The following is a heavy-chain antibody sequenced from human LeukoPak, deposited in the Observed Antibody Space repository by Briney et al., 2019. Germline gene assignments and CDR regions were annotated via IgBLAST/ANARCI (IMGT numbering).Heavy chain of an antibody. CDR3: ARGPERGDY. Sequence: GGSLRLSCAASGFTFSNYWMHWVRQAPGKGLVWVSSISSSSSYIYYADSVKGRFTISRDNAKNSLYLQMNSLRAEDTAVYYCARGPERGDYWGQGTLVTVSS. CDR1: GFTFSNYW. J-gene: IGHJ4*02. CDR2: ISSSSSYI. V-gene: IGHV3-21*01. D-gene: IGHD1-1*01.